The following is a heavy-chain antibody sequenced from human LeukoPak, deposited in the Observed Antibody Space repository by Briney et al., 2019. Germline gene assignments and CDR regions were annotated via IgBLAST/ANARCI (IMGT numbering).Heavy chain of an antibody. D-gene: IGHD2-2*01. CDR3: ARGASLCTNFDY. CDR2: VSTGSNYI. Sequence: KPGGSLRLSCAASGFTVSSNYMSWVRQAPGKGLEWVSSVSTGSNYIYYADSVKGRFTISRDNDKNSLYLQMNSLRVEDTAVYYCARGASLCTNFDYWGQGALVTVSS. V-gene: IGHV3-21*01. J-gene: IGHJ4*02. CDR1: GFTVSSNY.